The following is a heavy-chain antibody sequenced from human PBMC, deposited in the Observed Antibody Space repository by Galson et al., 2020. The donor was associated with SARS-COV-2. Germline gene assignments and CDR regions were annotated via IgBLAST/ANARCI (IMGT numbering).Heavy chain of an antibody. CDR1: GFAFNNYA. D-gene: IGHD3-9*01. Sequence: GESLKISCAASGFAFNNYAMSWVRQAPGKGLEWVSTIIATGTTSYVDSVKGRFTISRDNSKNTVYLQMNTLRAEDTAVYYCAKRKDDRSRALSVDCAAWGKGALVIVSS. CDR2: IIATGTT. CDR3: AKRKDDRSRALSVDCAA. J-gene: IGHJ4*02. V-gene: IGHV3-23*01.